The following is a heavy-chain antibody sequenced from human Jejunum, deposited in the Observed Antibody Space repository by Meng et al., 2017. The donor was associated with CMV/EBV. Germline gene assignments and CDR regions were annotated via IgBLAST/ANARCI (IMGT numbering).Heavy chain of an antibody. CDR1: EYTFTDYY. D-gene: IGHD3-10*01. CDR3: AKDAGSFLDYYFDF. J-gene: IGHJ4*02. Sequence: KASEYTFTDYYVHWVRRAPGQGLEWLGYLNPYTGDTNYAQKFQGRVSMTRDTPTNTAYMELTRLRSDDTALYYCAKDAGSFLDYYFDFWGQGTLVTVSS. CDR2: LNPYTGDT. V-gene: IGHV1-2*02.